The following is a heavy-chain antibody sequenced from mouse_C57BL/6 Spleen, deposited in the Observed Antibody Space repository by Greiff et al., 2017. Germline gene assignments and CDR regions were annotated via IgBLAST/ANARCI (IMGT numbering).Heavy chain of an antibody. V-gene: IGHV5-4*01. J-gene: IGHJ3*01. CDR1: GFTFSSYA. D-gene: IGHD1-1*01. CDR3: AREELYGSSYVAWFAY. CDR2: ISDGGSYT. Sequence: EVQRVESGGGLVKPGGSLKLSCAASGFTFSSYAMSWVRQTPEKRLEWVATISDGGSYTYYPDNVKGRFTISRDNAKNNLYLQMSHLKSEDTAMYYCAREELYGSSYVAWFAYWGQGTLVTVSA.